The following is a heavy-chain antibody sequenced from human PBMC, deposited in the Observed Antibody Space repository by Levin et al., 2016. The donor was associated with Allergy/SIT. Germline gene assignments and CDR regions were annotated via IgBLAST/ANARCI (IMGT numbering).Heavy chain of an antibody. CDR2: IYTSGST. J-gene: IGHJ6*03. V-gene: IGHV4-61*02. D-gene: IGHD3-9*01. Sequence: SETLSLTCTVSGGSISSSSYYWGWIRQPAGKGLEWIGRIYTSGSTNYNPSLKSRVTISVDTSKNQFSLKLSSVTAADTAVYYCARDVRGYDILTGYYNYYYYYMDVWGKGTTVTVSS. CDR1: GGSISSSSYY. CDR3: ARDVRGYDILTGYYNYYYYYMDV.